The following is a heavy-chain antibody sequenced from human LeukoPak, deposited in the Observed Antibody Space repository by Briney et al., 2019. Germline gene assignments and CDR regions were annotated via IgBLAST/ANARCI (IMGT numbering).Heavy chain of an antibody. Sequence: GGSLRLSCAASGFDFSGFYMHWVRQASGRGLEWVGLIRSKPSSYTTVYAASVKGRFTISRDDSKNTAYLQMNSLKAEDTAVYYCTRQHCSGGSCSYVDYWGQGTLVTVPS. CDR2: IRSKPSSYTT. CDR1: GFDFSGFY. V-gene: IGHV3-73*01. D-gene: IGHD2-15*01. CDR3: TRQHCSGGSCSYVDY. J-gene: IGHJ4*02.